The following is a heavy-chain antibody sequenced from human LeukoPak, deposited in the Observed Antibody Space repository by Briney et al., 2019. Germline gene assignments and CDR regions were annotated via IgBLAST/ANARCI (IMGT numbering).Heavy chain of an antibody. J-gene: IGHJ4*02. D-gene: IGHD6-19*01. Sequence: SETLSLTCTVSGDSISIYYWSWIRQPPGKGLEWIGYIYYGASTNYNPSVKSRVTISVDTSKNQFSLKLNSVTAADTAVYYCARLVRGQWLNNDYWGQGTQVTVSS. CDR1: GDSISIYY. CDR3: ARLVRGQWLNNDY. CDR2: IYYGAST. V-gene: IGHV4-59*08.